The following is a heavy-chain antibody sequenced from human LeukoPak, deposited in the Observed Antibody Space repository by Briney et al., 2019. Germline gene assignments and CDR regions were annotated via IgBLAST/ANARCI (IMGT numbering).Heavy chain of an antibody. CDR2: IYYSGST. V-gene: IGHV4-31*03. D-gene: IGHD2-2*02. J-gene: IGHJ4*02. Sequence: SQTLSLTCTVSGGSISSGGYYWSWIRQHPGKGLEWIGYIYYSGSTYYNPSLKSRVTISVDTSKNQFSLKLSSVTAADTAVYYCARSRIVVVPAAIYFDYWGQGTLVTVSS. CDR1: GGSISSGGYY. CDR3: ARSRIVVVPAAIYFDY.